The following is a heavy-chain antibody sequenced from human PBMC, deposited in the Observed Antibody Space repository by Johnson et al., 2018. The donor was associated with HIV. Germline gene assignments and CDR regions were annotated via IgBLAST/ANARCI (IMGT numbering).Heavy chain of an antibody. CDR3: AKVSWEARLGDPFDI. V-gene: IGHV3-NL1*01. D-gene: IGHD1-26*01. CDR2: IYSGGST. Sequence: QMQLVESGGGLVKPGGSLRLSCAASGFTFSSYAMHWVRQAPGKGLEWVAVIYSGGSTYYADSVKGRFTISRDNSKNTLYLQMNSLRAEDTAVYYCAKVSWEARLGDPFDIWGQGTMVTVSS. CDR1: GFTFSSYA. J-gene: IGHJ3*02.